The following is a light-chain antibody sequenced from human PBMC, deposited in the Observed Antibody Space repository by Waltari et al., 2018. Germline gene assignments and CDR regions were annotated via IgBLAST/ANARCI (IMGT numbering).Light chain of an antibody. J-gene: IGKJ4*01. CDR2: AAS. Sequence: AIRMTQSPSSLSASTGDRVTTTSRASQGISRYLAWYQQKPGKAPKLLIYAASTLQSGVPSKFSGSGSGTDFTLTISCLQSEDFATYYCQQYYSYPPLTFGGGTKVEIK. CDR3: QQYYSYPPLT. V-gene: IGKV1-8*01. CDR1: QGISRY.